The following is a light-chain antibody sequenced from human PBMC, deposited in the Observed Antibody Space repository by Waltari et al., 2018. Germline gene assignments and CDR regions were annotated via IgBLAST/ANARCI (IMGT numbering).Light chain of an antibody. V-gene: IGLV1-51*01. Sequence: QSVLTQPPSVSAAPGRRVTISCPGTSSTIGSHFFAWYQQLPGTAPKLLIHDNNKRPSGIPYRISGSKSGTSATLVIAGLQPGDEADYYCGTWDSSASGVVFGGGTKLTVL. CDR2: DNN. CDR1: SSTIGSHF. J-gene: IGLJ2*01. CDR3: GTWDSSASGVV.